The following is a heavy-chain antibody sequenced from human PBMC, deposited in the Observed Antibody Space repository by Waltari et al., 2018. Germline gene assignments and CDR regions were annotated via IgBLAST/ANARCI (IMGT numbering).Heavy chain of an antibody. CDR1: GFTFSSYA. CDR2: ISGSGGST. Sequence: EVQLLESGGGLVQPGGSLRLSCAASGFTFSSYAMSGVRQAPGKGREWVSRISGSGGSTYYADSVKGRFSISRDNSKNTLYLQMNSLRAEDTAVFYCAKYPVKTGYSYVTYWGQGTLVTVSS. V-gene: IGHV3-23*01. D-gene: IGHD5-18*01. J-gene: IGHJ4*02. CDR3: AKYPVKTGYSYVTY.